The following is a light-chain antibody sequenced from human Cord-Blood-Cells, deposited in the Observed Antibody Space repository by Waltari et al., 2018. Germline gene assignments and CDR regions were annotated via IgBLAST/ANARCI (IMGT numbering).Light chain of an antibody. J-gene: IGKJ2*01. V-gene: IGKV1-39*01. Sequence: ITHSAFSPSASEVHIVSTTCWASHSISSYLKWYQQKPGKAPKLLIYAASSLQSVIPSRFIGSGSVTDFTLTISSLQPEDFATYYCQQSYSTPYTFGQGTKLEIK. CDR1: HSISSY. CDR2: AAS. CDR3: QQSYSTPYT.